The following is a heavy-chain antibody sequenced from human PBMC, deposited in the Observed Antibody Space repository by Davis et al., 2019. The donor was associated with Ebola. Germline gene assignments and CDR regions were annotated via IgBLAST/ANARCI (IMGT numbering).Heavy chain of an antibody. J-gene: IGHJ4*02. V-gene: IGHV3-30-3*02. CDR1: GITFSSYA. D-gene: IGHD6-19*01. CDR3: AKESIAVAGGEFDY. Sequence: GESLKISCAASGITFSSYAMHWVRQAPGKGLEYMALISYDGSKKFYADSVKGRFTISRDNSKNTLYLQMNSLRAEDTALYYCAKESIAVAGGEFDYWGQGTLVTVSS. CDR2: ISYDGSKK.